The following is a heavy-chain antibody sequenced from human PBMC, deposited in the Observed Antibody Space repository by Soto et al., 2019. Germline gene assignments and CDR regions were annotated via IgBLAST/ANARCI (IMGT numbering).Heavy chain of an antibody. CDR3: AKTPYDFWSSCQYLFDH. J-gene: IGHJ4*02. V-gene: IGHV3-23*01. Sequence: EVQLLDSGGGLVQPGGSLRLSCTVSGFTFGSHAMSWVRQAPGKGLECVSGISGSGGTTFYADSVKGRFTISRDNSKKTLYLQMNRLRADDTAVYYCAKTPYDFWSSCQYLFDHWGQGTLVTVSS. CDR2: ISGSGGTT. CDR1: GFTFGSHA. D-gene: IGHD3-3*01.